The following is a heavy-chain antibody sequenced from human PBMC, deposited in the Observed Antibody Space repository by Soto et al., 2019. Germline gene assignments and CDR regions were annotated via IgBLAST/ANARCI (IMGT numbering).Heavy chain of an antibody. V-gene: IGHV1-2*02. D-gene: IGHD6-6*01. CDR1: GYTFTGYY. Sequence: ASVKVSCKASGYTFTGYYMHWVRQAPGQGLEWMGWINPNSGGTNYAQKFQGRVTMTRDTSISTAYMELSRLRSDDTAVDYCARDGRSSSPTNCCYCGMDGCGRGPTVTVSS. CDR3: ARDGRSSSPTNCCYCGMDG. J-gene: IGHJ6*04. CDR2: INPNSGGT.